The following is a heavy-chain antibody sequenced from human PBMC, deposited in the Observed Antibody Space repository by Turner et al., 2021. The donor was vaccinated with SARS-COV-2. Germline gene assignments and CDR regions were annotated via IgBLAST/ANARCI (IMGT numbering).Heavy chain of an antibody. CDR1: GFTFSSYD. V-gene: IGHV3-13*04. D-gene: IGHD3-22*01. Sequence: EVQLVESGGGLVQPGGSLRLSCAASGFTFSSYDMHWVRQATGKGLEWVSVIGTAGDTYYPGSVKGRFTISRENAKNSLYLQMNTLRAGDTAVYYCARANHDSSGYYCYFDYWGQGTLVTVSS. CDR2: IGTAGDT. J-gene: IGHJ4*02. CDR3: ARANHDSSGYYCYFDY.